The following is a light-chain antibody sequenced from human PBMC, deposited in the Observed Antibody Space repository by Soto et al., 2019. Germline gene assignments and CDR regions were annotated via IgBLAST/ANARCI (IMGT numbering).Light chain of an antibody. CDR2: EVS. V-gene: IGLV2-14*01. CDR3: SSYTSRSTLDYV. CDR1: SSYVGGYNY. Sequence: QSALTQPASVSGSPGQSITISCTGTSSYVGGYNYVSWYQQHPGKAPKLMIYEVSNRPSGVSNRFSGSKSGNTASLTISGLKAEDEADYYCSSYTSRSTLDYVFGSGTKLTVL. J-gene: IGLJ1*01.